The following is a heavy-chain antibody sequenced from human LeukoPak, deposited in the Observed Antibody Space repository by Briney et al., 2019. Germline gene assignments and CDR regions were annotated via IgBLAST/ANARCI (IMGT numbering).Heavy chain of an antibody. J-gene: IGHJ5*02. Sequence: ASVKVSCKASGYTFTSYAMHWVRQAPGQRLECMGWINAGNGNTKYSQKFQGRVTITRDTSASTAYMELSSLRSEDTAVYYCAREEVSTYYGADWFDPWGQGTLVTVSS. D-gene: IGHD4-17*01. CDR3: AREEVSTYYGADWFDP. CDR2: INAGNGNT. V-gene: IGHV1-3*01. CDR1: GYTFTSYA.